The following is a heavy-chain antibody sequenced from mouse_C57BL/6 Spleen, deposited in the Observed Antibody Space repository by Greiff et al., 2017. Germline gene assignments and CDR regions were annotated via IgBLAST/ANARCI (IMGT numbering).Heavy chain of an antibody. Sequence: QVQLQQPGAELVMPGASVKLSCKASGYTFTSYWMHWVKQRPGQGLEWIGEIDPSDSYTNYNQKFKGKSTLTVDKSSSTAYMQLSSLTSEDSAVYYCARKGLHFYYYAMDYWGQGTSVTVSS. CDR3: ARKGLHFYYYAMDY. CDR1: GYTFTSYW. D-gene: IGHD3-1*01. CDR2: IDPSDSYT. V-gene: IGHV1-69*01. J-gene: IGHJ4*01.